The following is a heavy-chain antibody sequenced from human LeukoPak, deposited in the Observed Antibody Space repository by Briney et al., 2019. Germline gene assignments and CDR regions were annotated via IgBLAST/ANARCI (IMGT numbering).Heavy chain of an antibody. V-gene: IGHV3-9*01. J-gene: IGHJ4*02. CDR1: GFTFDDYA. Sequence: PGRSLRLSCAASGFTFDDYAMYWVRQAPGKGLEWVSGISWNSGSIGYADSVKGRFTISRDNAKNSLYLQMNSLRAEDTALYYCAAAHSYSGSYPDYWGQGTLVTVSS. D-gene: IGHD1-26*01. CDR2: ISWNSGSI. CDR3: AAAHSYSGSYPDY.